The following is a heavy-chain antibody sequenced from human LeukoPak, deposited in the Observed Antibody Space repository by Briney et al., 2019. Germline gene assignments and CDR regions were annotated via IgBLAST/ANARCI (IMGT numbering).Heavy chain of an antibody. CDR3: ASGDDSSGYYYGLGY. CDR1: GFTVSSNY. Sequence: GGSLRLSCAASGFTVSSNYMSWVRQAPGKGLEWVSVIYSGGSTYYADSVKGRFATSRDNSKNTLYLQMNSLRAEDTAVYYCASGDDSSGYYYGLGYWGQGTLVTVSS. CDR2: IYSGGST. D-gene: IGHD3-22*01. J-gene: IGHJ4*02. V-gene: IGHV3-53*01.